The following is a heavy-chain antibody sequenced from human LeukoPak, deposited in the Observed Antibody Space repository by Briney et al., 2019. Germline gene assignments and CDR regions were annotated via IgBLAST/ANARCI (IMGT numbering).Heavy chain of an antibody. V-gene: IGHV3-33*01. Sequence: GRSLRLSCAASGFTFSSYCMHWVRQAPGKGLEWVAVIWYDGSNKYYADSVKGRFTISRDNSKNTLRLQMNSLRAEDTAVYYCARDGIVVVTYYFDYWGQGTLVTVSS. CDR3: ARDGIVVVTYYFDY. D-gene: IGHD2-21*02. CDR2: IWYDGSNK. CDR1: GFTFSSYC. J-gene: IGHJ4*02.